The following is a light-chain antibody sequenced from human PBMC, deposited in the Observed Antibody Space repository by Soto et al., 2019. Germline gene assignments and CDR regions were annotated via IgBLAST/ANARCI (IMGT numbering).Light chain of an antibody. CDR3: QQYESYPYS. CDR2: DAS. V-gene: IGKV1-5*01. CDR1: QSISSS. J-gene: IGKJ2*01. Sequence: IQMTQSPSTVSASVGDRVTITCRASQSISSSLAWYQQKPGKAPKVLIYDASSLDSGVPSRFSGSGYGTEFTLTVSILQPGDIATYSCQQYESYPYSFGQGTKLEIK.